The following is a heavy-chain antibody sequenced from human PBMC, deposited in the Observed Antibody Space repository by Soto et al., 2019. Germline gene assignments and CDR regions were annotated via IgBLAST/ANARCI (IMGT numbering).Heavy chain of an antibody. CDR2: ISPDNGNT. CDR1: GYTFTIYG. D-gene: IGHD5-12*01. J-gene: IGHJ6*02. CDR3: ARALGYSGYAGMDV. Sequence: QVQLVQSGGEVKNPGASVKVYCKASGYTFTIYGLNWVRQATGQGLEWKGWISPDNGNTKYAQKLQARVTMATDTSTSTAYMELSSLRPDDTAVYYCARALGYSGYAGMDVWGQGTTVTVSS. V-gene: IGHV1-18*01.